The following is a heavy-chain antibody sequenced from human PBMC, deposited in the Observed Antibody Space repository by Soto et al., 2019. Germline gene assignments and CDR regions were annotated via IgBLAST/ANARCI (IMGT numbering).Heavy chain of an antibody. J-gene: IGHJ4*02. CDR3: AKDRDYSDSSLTFDY. CDR2: ISVSGGTT. D-gene: IGHD4-4*01. Sequence: EVQLLESGGGLIQPGGSLRLSCAASGFTFSNYAMSWVRQAPGKGLEWVSAISVSGGTTYYADSVKGRFTVSRDNSKKTVYLQMNSLRAEDTAVYYCAKDRDYSDSSLTFDYWGQGTLVTVSS. CDR1: GFTFSNYA. V-gene: IGHV3-23*01.